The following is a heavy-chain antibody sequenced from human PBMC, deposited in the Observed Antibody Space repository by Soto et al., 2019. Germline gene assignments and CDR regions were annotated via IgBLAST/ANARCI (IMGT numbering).Heavy chain of an antibody. V-gene: IGHV3-30*18. CDR1: GFTFSSYG. Sequence: PGGSLRLSCAASGFTFSSYGMHWVRQAPGKGLEWVAVISYDGSNKYYADSVKGRFTISRDNSKNTLYLQMNSLRAEDTAVYYSANSPRNYCSSTSCYRDLGYFDYWGQGTLVTVSS. CDR2: ISYDGSNK. D-gene: IGHD2-2*01. CDR3: ANSPRNYCSSTSCYRDLGYFDY. J-gene: IGHJ4*02.